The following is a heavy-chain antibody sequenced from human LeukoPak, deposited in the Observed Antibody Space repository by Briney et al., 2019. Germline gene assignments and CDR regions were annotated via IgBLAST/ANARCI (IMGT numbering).Heavy chain of an antibody. CDR1: GGSIRSYY. J-gene: IGHJ5*02. CDR2: IFYAGST. Sequence: SETLPLTCTVSGGSIRSYYWSWIRQPPGKGLEWIGYIFYAGSTTYNPSLKSRVTISVDTSKNQFSLKLTSVTAADTAVYYCAGQRCSSTSCYSWFDPWGQGTLVTVSS. CDR3: AGQRCSSTSCYSWFDP. V-gene: IGHV4-59*08. D-gene: IGHD2-2*01.